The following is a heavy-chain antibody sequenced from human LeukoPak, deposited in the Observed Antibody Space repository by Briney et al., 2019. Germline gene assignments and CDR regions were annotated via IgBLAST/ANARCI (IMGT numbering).Heavy chain of an antibody. J-gene: IGHJ4*02. CDR1: GFTFSSYT. CDR2: ISGSGGNT. CDR3: ARRRDSSDGKDFDY. D-gene: IGHD3-22*01. V-gene: IGHV3-23*01. Sequence: GGSLRLSCAASGFTFSSYTMSWVRQAPGKGLEWVSAISGSGGNTDCADSVKGRFTISRDNSKNTLYLQMISLRAEDTAVYYCARRRDSSDGKDFDYWGQGTLVTVSS.